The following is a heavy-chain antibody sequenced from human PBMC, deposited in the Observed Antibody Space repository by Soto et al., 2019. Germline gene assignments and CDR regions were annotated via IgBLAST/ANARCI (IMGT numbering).Heavy chain of an antibody. CDR1: GYFFAGYW. CDR2: IYPDNSNT. Sequence: PGESLKISCKGSGYFFAGYWIAWVRQMPGKGLEWMGIIYPDNSNTKYSRSFQGQVTISADKSSSTAYLQRSSLKASDTAMYYCASAYSSSSLLRVGNAFDIWGQGTMVTVSS. J-gene: IGHJ3*02. CDR3: ASAYSSSSLLRVGNAFDI. D-gene: IGHD6-6*01. V-gene: IGHV5-51*01.